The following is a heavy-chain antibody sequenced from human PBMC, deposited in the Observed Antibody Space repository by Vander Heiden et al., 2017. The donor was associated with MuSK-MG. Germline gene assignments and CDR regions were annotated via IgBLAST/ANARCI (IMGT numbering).Heavy chain of an antibody. J-gene: IGHJ6*02. CDR3: ARGTYYYDSTGDDYGYYYYGMDV. CDR2: IYYSGST. V-gene: IGHV4-59*01. Sequence: QVQLQESGPGLVKPSETLSLTCTVSGGSISSYYWSWIRQPPGKGLEWIGYIYYSGSTNYNPSLKSRVTISVDTSKNQFSLKLSSGTAADTAVYYWARGTYYYDSTGDDYGYYYYGMDVWGQGTTVTVSS. D-gene: IGHD3-22*01. CDR1: GGSISSYY.